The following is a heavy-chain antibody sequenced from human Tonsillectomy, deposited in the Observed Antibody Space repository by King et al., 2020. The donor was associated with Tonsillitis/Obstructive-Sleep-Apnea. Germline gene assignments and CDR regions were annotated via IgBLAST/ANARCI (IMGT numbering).Heavy chain of an antibody. Sequence: VQLVESGGGLIQPGGSLRLSCVVYGFTVSNDYMSWVRQAPGKGLEWVSVIYGGGSTYYADSVKGRFTISRDESKNTVYLQMNSLRVEDAAVYYCASGYCSGGSCPHYYYMDVWGKGTTVTVS. CDR1: GFTVSNDY. J-gene: IGHJ6*03. CDR2: IYGGGST. CDR3: ASGYCSGGSCPHYYYMDV. V-gene: IGHV3-53*01. D-gene: IGHD2-15*01.